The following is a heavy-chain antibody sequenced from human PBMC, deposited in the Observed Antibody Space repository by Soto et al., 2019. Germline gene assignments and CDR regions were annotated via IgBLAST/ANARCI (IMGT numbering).Heavy chain of an antibody. V-gene: IGHV4-59*01. D-gene: IGHD5-12*01. J-gene: IGHJ6*02. CDR2: IYYSGST. CDR3: ARTLREPPWNYYYYYGLDV. CDR1: GGSISSYY. Sequence: SETLSLTCTVSGGSISSYYWSWIRQPPGKGLEWIGYIYYSGSTNYNPSLKSRVTISLDTSKNQFSLKLSSVTAADTAVYYCARTLREPPWNYYYYYGLDVWGQGTTVTVSS.